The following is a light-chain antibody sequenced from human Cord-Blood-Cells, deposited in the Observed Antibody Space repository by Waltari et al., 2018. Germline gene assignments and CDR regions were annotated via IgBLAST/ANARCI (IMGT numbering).Light chain of an antibody. Sequence: EIVLTQSPGTLSLSPGERATLSCRASQSVSSSYLAWYQQKPGQAPRLLIDGASSRTTGIPDSFIGSESGTDFTLTISRLEPEDFAVYYCQQYGSSPLYTFGQGTKLEIK. CDR1: QSVSSSY. J-gene: IGKJ2*01. CDR3: QQYGSSPLYT. V-gene: IGKV3-20*01. CDR2: GAS.